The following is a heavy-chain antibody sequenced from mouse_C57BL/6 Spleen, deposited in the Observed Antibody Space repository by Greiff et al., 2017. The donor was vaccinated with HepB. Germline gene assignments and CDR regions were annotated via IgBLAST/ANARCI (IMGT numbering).Heavy chain of an antibody. CDR2: ISSGSSTI. V-gene: IGHV5-17*01. CDR3: AREYSNYGAWFAY. D-gene: IGHD2-5*01. Sequence: EVNVVESGGGLVKPGGSLKLSCAASGFTFSDYGMHWVRQAPEKGLEWVAYISSGSSTIYYADTVKGRFTISRDNAKNTLFLQMTSLRSEDTAMYYCAREYSNYGAWFAYWGQGTLVTVSA. J-gene: IGHJ3*01. CDR1: GFTFSDYG.